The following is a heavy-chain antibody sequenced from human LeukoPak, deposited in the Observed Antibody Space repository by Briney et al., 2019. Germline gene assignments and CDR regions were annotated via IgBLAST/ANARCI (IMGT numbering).Heavy chain of an antibody. CDR2: IWYDGSIT. J-gene: IGHJ1*01. V-gene: IGHV3-33*06. D-gene: IGHD1-26*01. CDR1: GSTFGSYG. Sequence: PGGSLRLSCAASGSTFGSYGMHWVRQAPGKGLEWVAVIWYDGSITYYADSVKGRFTISRDNSKDTLHLQMNSLRAEDTAVYYCTKDPLVGASTGYFQHWGQGTLVTVSS. CDR3: TKDPLVGASTGYFQH.